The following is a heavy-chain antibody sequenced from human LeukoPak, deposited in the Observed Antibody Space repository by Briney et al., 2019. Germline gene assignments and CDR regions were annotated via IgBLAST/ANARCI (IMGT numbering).Heavy chain of an antibody. D-gene: IGHD2-2*01. Sequence: SETLSLTCTVSGGSISSYYWSWIRQPAGKGLEWIGRIYTSGSTNYNPSLKSRVTMSVDTSKNQFSLKLSSVTAADTAVYYCARGDIVVVPAAIGYYYYYMDVWGKGTTVTVSS. J-gene: IGHJ6*03. V-gene: IGHV4-4*07. CDR3: ARGDIVVVPAAIGYYYYYMDV. CDR2: IYTSGST. CDR1: GGSISSYY.